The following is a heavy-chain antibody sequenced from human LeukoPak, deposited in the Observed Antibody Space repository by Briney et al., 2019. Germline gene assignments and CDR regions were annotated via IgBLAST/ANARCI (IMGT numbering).Heavy chain of an antibody. J-gene: IGHJ3*02. CDR2: IYYSGST. D-gene: IGHD1-7*01. Sequence: SETLSDTRTVSGGSIRSYYWSWIRQPPGKGLQWIGYIYYSGSTKYNPSLKSRVTISVDTSKNQFSLRLSSVTAADTAVYYCAREITGTTRAFDIWFQGTLVTVSS. V-gene: IGHV4-59*08. CDR1: GGSIRSYY. CDR3: AREITGTTRAFDI.